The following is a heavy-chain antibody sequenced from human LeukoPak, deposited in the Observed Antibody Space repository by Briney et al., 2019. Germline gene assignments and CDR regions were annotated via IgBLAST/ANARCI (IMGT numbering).Heavy chain of an antibody. D-gene: IGHD3-10*01. CDR1: GGSFSGYY. Sequence: SETLSLTCAVYGGSFSGYYWSWIRQPPGKGLEWIGEINHSGSTNYNPSLKSRVTISVDTSKNQFSLKLSSVTAADTAVYYCARRPSLLWFGTTHNWFDPWGQGTLVTVSS. CDR2: INHSGST. J-gene: IGHJ5*02. V-gene: IGHV4-34*01. CDR3: ARRPSLLWFGTTHNWFDP.